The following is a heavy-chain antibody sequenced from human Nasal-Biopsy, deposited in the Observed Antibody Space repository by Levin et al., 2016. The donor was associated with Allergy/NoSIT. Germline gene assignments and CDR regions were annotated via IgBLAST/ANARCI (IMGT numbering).Heavy chain of an antibody. V-gene: IGHV4-59*08. D-gene: IGHD3-10*01. Sequence: SETLSLTCTVSGGSINYYYWSWIRQPPGKGLEWIGYVYYSGSTNYIPSLKSRVTISIDTSKNQFSLKMTSVTAADTAVYYCGGLRHDGSNWFDPWGQGTLVTVSS. CDR3: GGLRHDGSNWFDP. CDR1: GGSINYYY. CDR2: VYYSGST. J-gene: IGHJ5*02.